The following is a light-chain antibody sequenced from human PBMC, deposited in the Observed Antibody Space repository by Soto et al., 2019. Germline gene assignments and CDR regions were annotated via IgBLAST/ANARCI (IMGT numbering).Light chain of an antibody. Sequence: SYELTQPPSVSVSPGQTASITCSGDKLGHKYVSWYQQKPGQSPTLVIYQDSKRPSGIPERVSGSNSGSTATLTISETQAMDEADYYCQTWASSIVVFGGGTKVTVL. J-gene: IGLJ2*01. V-gene: IGLV3-1*01. CDR3: QTWASSIVV. CDR1: KLGHKY. CDR2: QDS.